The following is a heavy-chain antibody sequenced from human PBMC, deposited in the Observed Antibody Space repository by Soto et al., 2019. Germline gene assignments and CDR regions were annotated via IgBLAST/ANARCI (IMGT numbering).Heavy chain of an antibody. CDR3: ARGTYYYDSSGYDYYDY. CDR1: GYTFTSYY. D-gene: IGHD3-22*01. Sequence: GASVKVSCKASGYTFTSYYMHWVRQAPGQGLEWMGIIIPSGGSTSYAQKFQGRVTMTRDTSTSTVYMELSSLRSEDTAVYYCARGTYYYDSSGYDYYDYWGQGTLVTVSS. CDR2: IIPSGGST. V-gene: IGHV1-46*03. J-gene: IGHJ4*02.